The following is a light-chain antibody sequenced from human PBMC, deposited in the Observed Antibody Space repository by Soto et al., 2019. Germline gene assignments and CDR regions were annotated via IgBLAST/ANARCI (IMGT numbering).Light chain of an antibody. CDR2: GAS. V-gene: IGKV3-20*01. Sequence: EIVLTQSPGTLSLSPGERATLSCRASQSVNSRYLAWYQQKPGQAPRLLIYGASSRATGIPDRFSGSGSGTDFTLNISRLEPEDFAVYYCQHYGSSSTFGGGTKVEIK. CDR3: QHYGSSST. CDR1: QSVNSRY. J-gene: IGKJ4*01.